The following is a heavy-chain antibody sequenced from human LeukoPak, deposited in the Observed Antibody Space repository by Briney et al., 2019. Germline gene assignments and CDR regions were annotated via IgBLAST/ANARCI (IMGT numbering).Heavy chain of an antibody. CDR3: ARGVAAGYDY. CDR1: GYTFTGYY. V-gene: IGHV1-8*02. J-gene: IGHJ4*02. CDR2: INPNSGIT. D-gene: IGHD3-9*01. Sequence: ASVKVSCKASGYTFTGYYMHWVRQAPGQGLEWMGWINPNSGITAYAQKFQGRVTMTRSTSISTAYMELTSLTSEDTAVYYCARGVAAGYDYWGQGTLVTVSS.